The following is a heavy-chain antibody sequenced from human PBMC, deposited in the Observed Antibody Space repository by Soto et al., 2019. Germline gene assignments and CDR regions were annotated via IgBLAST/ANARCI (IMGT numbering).Heavy chain of an antibody. Sequence: SQTLSLTCAISGDSFSSHTASWNWIRQSPSRGLEWLGRTYFRSKWYNDYAVSVKSRIIINPDTSNNQFSLQLNSVTPEDTAVYFCAKGDNLGPKTGYAFDPWGQGIMVTVSS. V-gene: IGHV6-1*01. CDR1: GDSFSSHTAS. CDR3: AKGDNLGPKTGYAFDP. D-gene: IGHD5-12*01. J-gene: IGHJ5*02. CDR2: TYFRSKWYN.